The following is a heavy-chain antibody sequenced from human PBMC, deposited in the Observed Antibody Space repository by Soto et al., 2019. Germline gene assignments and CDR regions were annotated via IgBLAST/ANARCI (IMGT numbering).Heavy chain of an antibody. V-gene: IGHV3-23*01. D-gene: IGHD5-18*01. CDR1: GFTFSSYA. Sequence: PGGSLRLSCAASGFTFSSYAMSWVRQAPGKGLEWVSAISGSGGSTYYADSVKGRFTISRDNSKNTLYLQMNSLRAEDTAVYYCASRRIQLWLGGDYWGQGTLVTVSS. CDR3: ASRRIQLWLGGDY. J-gene: IGHJ4*02. CDR2: ISGSGGST.